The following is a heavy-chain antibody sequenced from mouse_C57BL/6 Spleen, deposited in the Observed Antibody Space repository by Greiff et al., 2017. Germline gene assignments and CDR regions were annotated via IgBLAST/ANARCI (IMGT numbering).Heavy chain of an antibody. D-gene: IGHD1-1*01. CDR3: ARGGITTVVADY. J-gene: IGHJ2*01. CDR1: GYAFTNYL. V-gene: IGHV1-54*01. CDR2: INPGSGGT. Sequence: QVQLQQSGAELVRPGTSVKVSCKASGYAFTNYLIEWVKQRPGQGLEWIGVINPGSGGTNYNEKFKGKATLTADKSSSTAYMQLSSLTSEDSAVYFCARGGITTVVADYWGQGTTLTVAS.